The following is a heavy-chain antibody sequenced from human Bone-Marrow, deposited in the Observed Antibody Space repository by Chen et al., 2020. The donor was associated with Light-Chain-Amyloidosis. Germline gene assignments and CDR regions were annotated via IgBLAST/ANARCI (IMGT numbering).Heavy chain of an antibody. CDR1: GFTFSTYW. V-gene: IGHV3-74*02. D-gene: IGHD1-26*01. CDR2: MNSAGSGT. J-gene: IGHJ4*02. Sequence: EVQLVESGGGLVQPEGSLRLSCAASGFTFSTYWMHWVRQAPGKGLVWVARMNSAGSGTSYADSVKGRFIISRDNAKNTLYLQMNSLRPEDTAVYYCAKAGSYRFDSWGQGTLVTVSS. CDR3: AKAGSYRFDS.